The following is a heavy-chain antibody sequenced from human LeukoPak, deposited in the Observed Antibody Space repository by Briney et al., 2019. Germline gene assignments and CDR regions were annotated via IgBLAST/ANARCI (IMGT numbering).Heavy chain of an antibody. CDR2: IIPIFGTA. CDR3: ARATYCSRNSCSKDYYYYMDV. D-gene: IGHD2-2*01. Sequence: GASVKVSCKASGGTFSSYAISWVRQAPGQGLEWMGGIIPIFGTANYAQKFQGRVTITTDESTSTAYMELSSLRSEDTAVYYCARATYCSRNSCSKDYYYYMDVWGKGTTVTVSS. V-gene: IGHV1-69*05. J-gene: IGHJ6*03. CDR1: GGTFSSYA.